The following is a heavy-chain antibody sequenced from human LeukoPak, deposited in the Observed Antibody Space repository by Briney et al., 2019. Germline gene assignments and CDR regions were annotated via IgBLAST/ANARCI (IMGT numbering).Heavy chain of an antibody. CDR1: GGSFSGYY. Sequence: MSSETLSLTCAVYGGSFSGYYWSWIRQPPGKGLEWIGEINHSGSTNYNPSLKSRVTISLDTSKNQFSLKLSSVTAADTAVYYCARGRRITFGGIIVPFDYWGQGTVVTVSS. J-gene: IGHJ4*02. CDR3: ARGRRITFGGIIVPFDY. D-gene: IGHD3-16*02. CDR2: INHSGST. V-gene: IGHV4-34*01.